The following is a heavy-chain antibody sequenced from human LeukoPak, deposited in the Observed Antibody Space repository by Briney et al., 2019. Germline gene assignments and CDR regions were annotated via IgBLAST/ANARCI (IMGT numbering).Heavy chain of an antibody. CDR3: ARRTAMATTYYFDY. Sequence: SETLSLTCTVSGGSISSGSYYWSWIRQPAGKGLEWIGRIYTSGSTNYNPSLKSRVTTSVDTFKNQFSLKLSSVNAADTAVYYCARRTAMATTYYFDYWGQGTLVTVSS. D-gene: IGHD5-24*01. CDR1: GGSISSGSYY. J-gene: IGHJ4*02. V-gene: IGHV4-61*02. CDR2: IYTSGST.